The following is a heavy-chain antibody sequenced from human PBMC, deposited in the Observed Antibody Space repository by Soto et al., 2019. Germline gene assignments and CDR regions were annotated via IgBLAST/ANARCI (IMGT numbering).Heavy chain of an antibody. J-gene: IGHJ3*02. D-gene: IGHD6-25*01. CDR3: ARDNGGAFDI. V-gene: IGHV4-59*01. CDR1: GGSISSYY. Sequence: SETLSLTCTVSGGSISSYYWSWIRQPPGKGLEWIGYIYYSGSTNYNPSLKSRVTISVDTSKNQFSLKLSSVTAVDTAVYYCARDNGGAFDIWGQGTMVTVSS. CDR2: IYYSGST.